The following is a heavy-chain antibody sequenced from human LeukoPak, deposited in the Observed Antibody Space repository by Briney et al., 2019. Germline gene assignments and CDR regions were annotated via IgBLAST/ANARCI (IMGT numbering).Heavy chain of an antibody. J-gene: IGHJ4*02. CDR3: AREYSNHDFDY. CDR2: VHYSGST. D-gene: IGHD4-11*01. CDR1: GGSISSSNYY. Sequence: SETLSLTCTVSGGSISSSNYYWGWIRQPPGKGLEWIGSVHYSGSTYYNPSLKSRVTISVHTSKNQFSLKLSSVTAADTAVYYCAREYSNHDFDYWGQGTLVTVSS. V-gene: IGHV4-39*07.